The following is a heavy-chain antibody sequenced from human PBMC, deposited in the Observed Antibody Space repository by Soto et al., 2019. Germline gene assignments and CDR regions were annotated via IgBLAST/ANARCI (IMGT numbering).Heavy chain of an antibody. CDR1: GFTVSSNY. Sequence: EVQLVETGGGLIQPGGSLRLSCAASGFTVSSNYMSWVRQAPGKGLEWVSVIYSGGSTYYADSVKGRFTISRDNSKNTLYLQMNSLRAEDTAVYYCARVSSSSGGPRRWFDPWGQGTLVTVSS. CDR2: IYSGGST. J-gene: IGHJ5*02. D-gene: IGHD6-19*01. CDR3: ARVSSSSGGPRRWFDP. V-gene: IGHV3-53*02.